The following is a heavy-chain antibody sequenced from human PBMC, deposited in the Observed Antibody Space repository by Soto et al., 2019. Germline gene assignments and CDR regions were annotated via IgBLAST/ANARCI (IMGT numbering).Heavy chain of an antibody. J-gene: IGHJ6*01. V-gene: IGHV1-69*01. Sequence: QVQLVQSGAEVKKPGSSVKVSCTTSGVSFNNNGIGWVRQAPGHGLEWMGGVSPPFRTSNYARKFQGRISITADASTGTVNMERSSLTSEDTAQYYCARVLYYGSGSYSPYGMAVWGQGTTVTVSP. D-gene: IGHD3-10*01. CDR1: GVSFNNNG. CDR3: ARVLYYGSGSYSPYGMAV. CDR2: VSPPFRTS.